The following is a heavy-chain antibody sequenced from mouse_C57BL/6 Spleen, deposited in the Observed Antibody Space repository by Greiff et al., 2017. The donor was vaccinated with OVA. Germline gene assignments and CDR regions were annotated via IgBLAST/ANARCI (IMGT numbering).Heavy chain of an antibody. V-gene: IGHV1-52*01. D-gene: IGHD3-2*02. CDR3: AREKGTAQATDY. CDR1: GYTFTSYW. Sequence: QVQLKQPGAELVRPGSSVKLSCKASGYTFTSYWMHWVKQRPIQGLEWIGNIDPSDSETHYNQKFKDKATLTVDKSSSTAYMQLSSLTSEDSAVYYCAREKGTAQATDYWGQGTTLTVSS. J-gene: IGHJ2*01. CDR2: IDPSDSET.